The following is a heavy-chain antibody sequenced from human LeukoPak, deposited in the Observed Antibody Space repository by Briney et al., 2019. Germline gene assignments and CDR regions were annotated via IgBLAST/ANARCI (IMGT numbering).Heavy chain of an antibody. CDR3: ARSFPVATDAFDI. Sequence: GGSLRLSCAASGFTFSSYWMSWVRQAPGKGLEWVANIKQDGSEKYYVDSVKGRFTISRDNAKNSLYLQMNSLRAEDTAVYYCARSFPVATDAFDIWGQGTMVTVSS. V-gene: IGHV3-7*01. J-gene: IGHJ3*02. CDR1: GFTFSSYW. CDR2: IKQDGSEK. D-gene: IGHD6-19*01.